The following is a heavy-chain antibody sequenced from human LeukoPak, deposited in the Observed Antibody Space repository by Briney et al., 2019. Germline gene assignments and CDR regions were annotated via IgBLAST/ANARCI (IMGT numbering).Heavy chain of an antibody. V-gene: IGHV3-23*01. Sequence: GGSLRLSCAASGFTFSSYAMSWVRQAPGKGLEWVSGISGSGGSTYHADSVKGRFTISRDNSKNTLYLQMNSLRAEDTAVYYCATSAVAGRPYYFDFWGQGTLVTVSS. J-gene: IGHJ4*02. CDR3: ATSAVAGRPYYFDF. CDR1: GFTFSSYA. D-gene: IGHD6-19*01. CDR2: ISGSGGST.